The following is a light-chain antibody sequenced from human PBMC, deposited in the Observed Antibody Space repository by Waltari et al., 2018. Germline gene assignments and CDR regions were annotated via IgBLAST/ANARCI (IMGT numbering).Light chain of an antibody. J-gene: IGLJ3*02. Sequence: QSGLTQPPSASGAPGQRVTISCSGSSSNIGSYYVYWYQFPGTAPKLLKHDNNQRASGVPDRFSGSKSGTSASLAISGLRSEDEADYYCAVWDDSLSGVVFGGGTKLTVL. CDR3: AVWDDSLSGVV. V-gene: IGLV1-47*02. CDR2: DNN. CDR1: SSNIGSYY.